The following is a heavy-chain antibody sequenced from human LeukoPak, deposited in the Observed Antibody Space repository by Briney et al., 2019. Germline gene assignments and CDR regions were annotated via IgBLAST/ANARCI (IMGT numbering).Heavy chain of an antibody. CDR3: ARALFLVGALDY. CDR2: IWYDGSNK. Sequence: GGSLRLSCAASGFTFSSYGMHWVRQAPGKGLEWVAVIWYDGSNKYYADSVKGRFTISGDNSKNTLYLQMNSLRAEDTAVYYCARALFLVGALDYWGQGTLVTVSS. D-gene: IGHD1-26*01. CDR1: GFTFSSYG. V-gene: IGHV3-33*01. J-gene: IGHJ4*02.